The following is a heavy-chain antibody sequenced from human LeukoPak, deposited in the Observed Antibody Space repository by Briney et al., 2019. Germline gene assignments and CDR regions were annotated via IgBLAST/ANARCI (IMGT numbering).Heavy chain of an antibody. CDR1: GFIFENYA. D-gene: IGHD2/OR15-2a*01. CDR3: ARQGSALHYFHSYMDV. Sequence: EPGGSLRLSCEVSGFIFENYAMHWVRQAPGKGLEWVAVISSDGSDKYYADAVTGRLTISRDISKSTLHLQMKSLRPEDTAVYYCARQGSALHYFHSYMDVWGKGTTVTVSS. V-gene: IGHV3-30*01. CDR2: ISSDGSDK. J-gene: IGHJ6*03.